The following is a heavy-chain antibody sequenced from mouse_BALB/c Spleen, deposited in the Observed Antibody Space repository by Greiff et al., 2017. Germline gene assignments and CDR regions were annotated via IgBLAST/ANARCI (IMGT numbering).Heavy chain of an antibody. CDR3: ARSGHYYGYYFDY. J-gene: IGHJ2*01. Sequence: VKLQESGAELVRPGSSVKISCKASGYAFSSYWMNWVKQRPGQGLEWIGQIYPGDGDTNYNGKFKGKATLTADKSSSTAYMQLSSLTSEDSAVYFCARSGHYYGYYFDYWGQGTTLTVSS. CDR1: GYAFSSYW. CDR2: IYPGDGDT. D-gene: IGHD1-2*01. V-gene: IGHV1-80*01.